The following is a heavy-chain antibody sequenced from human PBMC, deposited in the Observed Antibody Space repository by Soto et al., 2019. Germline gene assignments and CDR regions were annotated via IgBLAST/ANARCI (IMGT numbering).Heavy chain of an antibody. J-gene: IGHJ4*02. Sequence: QGQLVESGGGVVQPGRSLSLSCAASGFTFSSYGMHWVRQAPGKGLEWVAIISYDGSNKYYADSVKGRFTISRDNSKNTLYLQMNSLRAEDTAVYYCAKDRYLAVAGTIPMAYWGQGTLVTVSS. CDR1: GFTFSSYG. CDR2: ISYDGSNK. V-gene: IGHV3-30*18. D-gene: IGHD6-19*01. CDR3: AKDRYLAVAGTIPMAY.